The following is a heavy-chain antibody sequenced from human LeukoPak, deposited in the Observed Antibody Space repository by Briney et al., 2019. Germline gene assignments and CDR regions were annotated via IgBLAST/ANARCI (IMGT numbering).Heavy chain of an antibody. CDR2: ISYDGSNK. CDR3: ARDFHWSYYDFWSGYSIFDY. D-gene: IGHD3-3*01. Sequence: GGSLRLSCAASGFTFSSYAMHWVRQAPGKGLEWVAVISYDGSNKYYADSVKGRFTISRDNSKNTLYLQMNSLRAEDTAVYYCARDFHWSYYDFWSGYSIFDYWGQGTLVTVSS. V-gene: IGHV3-30*04. J-gene: IGHJ4*02. CDR1: GFTFSSYA.